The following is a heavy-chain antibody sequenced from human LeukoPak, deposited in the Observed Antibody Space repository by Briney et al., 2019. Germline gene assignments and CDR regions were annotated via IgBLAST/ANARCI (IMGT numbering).Heavy chain of an antibody. V-gene: IGHV3-7*03. D-gene: IGHD1-1*01. Sequence: GGSLRLSCAASGLTFSNYWMDWVRQAPGKGLEWVANIKQDGSEKNYVDSVKGRFIISRDNAKNSLYLQMDSLRVEDTAVYYCAKGKRYPDYWGQGTLVTVSS. J-gene: IGHJ4*02. CDR3: AKGKRYPDY. CDR2: IKQDGSEK. CDR1: GLTFSNYW.